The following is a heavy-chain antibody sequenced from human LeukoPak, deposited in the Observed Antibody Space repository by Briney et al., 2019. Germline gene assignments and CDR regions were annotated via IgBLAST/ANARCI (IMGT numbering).Heavy chain of an antibody. D-gene: IGHD3-3*01. CDR1: GGSIRSSSYY. CDR3: ATFTYYDFWSGYPAEDY. J-gene: IGHJ4*02. Sequence: PSETLSLTCTVSGGSIRSSSYYWGWIRQPPGKGLEWIGSIYYSGSTYYSPSLKSRVTISVDTSKNQFSLKLSSVTAADTAVYYCATFTYYDFWSGYPAEDYWGQGTLVTVSS. V-gene: IGHV4-39*01. CDR2: IYYSGST.